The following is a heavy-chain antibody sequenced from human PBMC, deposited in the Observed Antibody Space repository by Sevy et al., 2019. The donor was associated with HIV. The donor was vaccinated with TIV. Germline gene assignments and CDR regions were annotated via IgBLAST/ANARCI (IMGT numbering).Heavy chain of an antibody. D-gene: IGHD2-2*01. CDR2: ISTSSNTI. Sequence: GGSLRLSCAASGFSFNSFHMNWVRQAPGKGLEWVAHISTSSNTIYYADSVKGRFTISRDNAKNSLYLQMNSLRAEDTAVYYCARGFCISSSCSGSSWGQGTLVTVSS. CDR1: GFSFNSFH. CDR3: ARGFCISSSCSGSS. J-gene: IGHJ5*02. V-gene: IGHV3-48*01.